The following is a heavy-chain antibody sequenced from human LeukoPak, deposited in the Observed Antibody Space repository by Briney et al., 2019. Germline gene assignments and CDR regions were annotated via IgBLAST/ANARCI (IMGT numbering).Heavy chain of an antibody. CDR3: ARSIAAAGYEPSDGQFDY. D-gene: IGHD6-13*01. J-gene: IGHJ4*02. CDR1: GGTFSSYA. CDR2: IIPIFGTA. V-gene: IGHV1-69*13. Sequence: SVKVSCKASGGTFSSYAISWVRQAPGQGLEWMGGIIPIFGTANYAQEFQGRVTITADESTSTAYMELSSLRSEDTAVYYCARSIAAAGYEPSDGQFDYWGQGTLVTVSS.